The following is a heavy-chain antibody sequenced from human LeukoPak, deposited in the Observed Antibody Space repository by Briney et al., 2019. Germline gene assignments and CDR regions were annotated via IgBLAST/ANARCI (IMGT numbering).Heavy chain of an antibody. D-gene: IGHD2-15*01. Sequence: GGSLRPSCAASGFTFSNYALSWVRQAPGKGLEWVSAISDSGRATNCADSVKGRFTISRDNSRNTLYLQMNGLRAEDTAIYYCAKRSCSGGSCNFDYWDQGTLVTVSS. CDR1: GFTFSNYA. V-gene: IGHV3-23*01. CDR3: AKRSCSGGSCNFDY. J-gene: IGHJ4*02. CDR2: ISDSGRAT.